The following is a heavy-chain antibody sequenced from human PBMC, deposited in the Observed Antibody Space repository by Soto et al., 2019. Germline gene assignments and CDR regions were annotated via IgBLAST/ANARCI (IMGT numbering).Heavy chain of an antibody. D-gene: IGHD3-3*01. Sequence: QVQLVQSGAEVKKPGSSVKVSCKASGGTFTSYGIGWVRQAPGQGLEWIGGILPIFGTPNYAQNVRGRVTITADESTSTAYMELISLRAEDTAVYYCAVRSTYSHYYYAMDVWSKGNTVTVSS. J-gene: IGHJ6*04. V-gene: IGHV1-69*01. CDR3: AVRSTYSHYYYAMDV. CDR2: ILPIFGTP. CDR1: GGTFTSYG.